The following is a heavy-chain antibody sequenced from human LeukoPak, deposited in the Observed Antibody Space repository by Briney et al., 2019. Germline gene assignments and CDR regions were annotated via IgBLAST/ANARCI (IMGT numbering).Heavy chain of an antibody. CDR2: IYAGDSDT. CDR1: GYSFTSYW. J-gene: IGHJ4*01. Sequence: GESLKISCKGSGYSFTSYWIGWVRQMPGKGLEWMGIIYAGDSDTRYSPSFQGQVTISADKSISTAYLQWSSLKASDTAMYYCASEPDYYDSSGYSTEYYFDYWGQGTLVTVSS. CDR3: ASEPDYYDSSGYSTEYYFDY. D-gene: IGHD3-22*01. V-gene: IGHV5-51*01.